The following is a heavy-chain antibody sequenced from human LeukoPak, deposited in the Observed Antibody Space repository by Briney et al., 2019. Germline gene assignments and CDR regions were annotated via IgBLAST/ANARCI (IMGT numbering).Heavy chain of an antibody. V-gene: IGHV3-21*01. J-gene: IGHJ3*02. Sequence: GGSLRLSCAASGFTFSSYSMNWVRQAPGKGLEWVSSISSSSSYISYADSVKGRFTISRDSARNSLSLRMNSLRAEDTTVYYCARVGGARRTPAAFDIWGQGTMVTVSS. D-gene: IGHD3-16*01. CDR1: GFTFSSYS. CDR3: ARVGGARRTPAAFDI. CDR2: ISSSSSYI.